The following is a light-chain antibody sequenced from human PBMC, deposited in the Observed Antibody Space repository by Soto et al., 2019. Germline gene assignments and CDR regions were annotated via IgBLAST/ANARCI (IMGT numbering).Light chain of an antibody. CDR2: DVS. CDR1: SSDVGGYNY. J-gene: IGLJ2*01. Sequence: QSALTQPASVSGSPGQSITISCTGTSSDVGGYNYVSWYQQQPGKAPKLMIYDVSNRPSGVSNRFSGSKSGNTDSLTISGLQAEDEADYYCSSYTSSSTPVFGGGTKLTVL. CDR3: SSYTSSSTPV. V-gene: IGLV2-14*01.